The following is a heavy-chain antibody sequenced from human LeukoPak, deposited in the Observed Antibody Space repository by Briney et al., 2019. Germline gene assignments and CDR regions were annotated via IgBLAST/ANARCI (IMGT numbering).Heavy chain of an antibody. D-gene: IGHD2-2*01. Sequence: GGSLRLSCAASGFTFSSYAMSWVRQAPGKGLEWVSAISGSGGSAYYADSVKGRFTISRDNSKNTLYLQMNSLRAEDTAVYYCAGYCSSTSCYGANWFDPWGQGTLVTVSS. J-gene: IGHJ5*02. CDR1: GFTFSSYA. CDR2: ISGSGGSA. CDR3: AGYCSSTSCYGANWFDP. V-gene: IGHV3-23*01.